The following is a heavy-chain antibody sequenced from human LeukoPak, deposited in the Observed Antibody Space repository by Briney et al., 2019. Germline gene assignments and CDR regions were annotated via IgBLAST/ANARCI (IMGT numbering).Heavy chain of an antibody. Sequence: GGSLRLSCAASGFTFNNYAIRWVRQAPGKGLEWVSAISGSGGSTYYADSVKGRFTISRDNSKNTLYLQMNSLRGEDTAVYYCAKAVTMVWRYGMDVWGQGTTVIVSS. CDR1: GFTFNNYA. CDR3: AKAVTMVWRYGMDV. D-gene: IGHD4/OR15-4a*01. J-gene: IGHJ6*02. V-gene: IGHV3-23*01. CDR2: ISGSGGST.